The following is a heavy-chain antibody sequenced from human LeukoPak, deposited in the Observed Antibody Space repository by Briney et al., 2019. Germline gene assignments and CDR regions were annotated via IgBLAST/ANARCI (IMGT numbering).Heavy chain of an antibody. Sequence: PGGSLRLSCAASGFTFRSYWMSWVRQAPGQGLERVANIQQDGREKYYVDTVEGRLTIARDNAKDSLYLQMNSLRAEDTAVYYCARDLPPLAAAGPFDYWGQGILVTVSS. D-gene: IGHD6-13*01. CDR3: ARDLPPLAAAGPFDY. CDR2: IQQDGREK. V-gene: IGHV3-7*01. J-gene: IGHJ4*02. CDR1: GFTFRSYW.